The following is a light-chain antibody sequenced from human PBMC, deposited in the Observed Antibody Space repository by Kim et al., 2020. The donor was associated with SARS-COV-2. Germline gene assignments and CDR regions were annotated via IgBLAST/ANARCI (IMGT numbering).Light chain of an antibody. J-gene: IGKJ5*01. V-gene: IGKV1D-12*01. CDR3: QQANSFPIT. CDR1: QDIRRW. Sequence: ASVGDRVTITCRASQDIRRWLGWYQQKPGKAPKLLIYAASNLQSGVPSRFSGSGYGTDFTLTISSLQPEDSATYYCQQANSFPITFGQGTRLEIK. CDR2: AAS.